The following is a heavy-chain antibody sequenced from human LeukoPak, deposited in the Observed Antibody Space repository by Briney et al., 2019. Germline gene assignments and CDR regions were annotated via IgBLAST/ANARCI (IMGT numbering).Heavy chain of an antibody. D-gene: IGHD2/OR15-2a*01. J-gene: IGHJ5*02. CDR2: IYTSGST. CDR3: ARGKGNLNWFDP. Sequence: SQTLSLTCTVPGGSISSGSYYWSWIRQPAGKGLEWIGRIYTSGSTNYNPSLKSRVTISVDTSKNQFSLKLSSVTAADTAVYYCARGKGNLNWFDPWGQGTLVTVSS. CDR1: GGSISSGSYY. V-gene: IGHV4-61*02.